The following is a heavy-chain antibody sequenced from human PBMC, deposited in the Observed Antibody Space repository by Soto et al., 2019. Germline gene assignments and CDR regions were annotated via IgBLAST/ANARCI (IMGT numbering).Heavy chain of an antibody. V-gene: IGHV1-8*01. J-gene: IGHJ4*02. CDR3: ARRAETNGWNGFGADKYYFDF. D-gene: IGHD1-1*01. CDR2: MNPNTGNS. CDR1: GYTFTSYD. Sequence: ASVKVSCKASGYTFTSYDIYWVRQATGQGLEWMGWMNPNTGNSGYARKFQGRVTMTSDTSISTAHMELSSLRSEDTAVYYCARRAETNGWNGFGADKYYFDFWGQGTMVTVYS.